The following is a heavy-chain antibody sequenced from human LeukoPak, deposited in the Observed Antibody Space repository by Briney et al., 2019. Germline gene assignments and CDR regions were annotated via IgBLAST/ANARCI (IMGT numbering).Heavy chain of an antibody. CDR2: IWYDGSNK. D-gene: IGHD3-22*01. CDR3: ARDYESSGYTHSGADY. V-gene: IGHV3-33*01. J-gene: IGHJ4*02. Sequence: PGGSLRLSCAASGFTFSSYGMHWVRQAPGKGLEWVAVIWYDGSNKYYADSVKGRFTISRDNSKNTLYLQMNSLRAEDTAVYYCARDYESSGYTHSGADYWGQGTLVTVSS. CDR1: GFTFSSYG.